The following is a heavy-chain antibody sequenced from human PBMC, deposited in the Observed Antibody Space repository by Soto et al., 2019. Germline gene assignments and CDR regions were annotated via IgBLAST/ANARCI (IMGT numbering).Heavy chain of an antibody. Sequence: SETLSLTCALSVASISNGDYYCSWIRQPPGKGLEWIGYIYHSGTTYYTPSLKSRVSISVDTSKNQFSLKLSSVTAADTAVYYCARDNALARNSVLHYLGQGTLVTVSS. CDR1: VASISNGDYY. CDR2: IYHSGTT. CDR3: ARDNALARNSVLHY. J-gene: IGHJ4*02. V-gene: IGHV4-30-4*01. D-gene: IGHD6-19*01.